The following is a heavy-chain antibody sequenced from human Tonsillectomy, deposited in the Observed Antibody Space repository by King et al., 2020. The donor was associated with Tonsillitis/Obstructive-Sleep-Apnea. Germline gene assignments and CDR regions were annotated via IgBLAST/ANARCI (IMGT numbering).Heavy chain of an antibody. CDR2: ISPYNGDT. CDR3: ASDSMSHYYDSSGYYTFDY. D-gene: IGHD3-22*01. J-gene: IGHJ4*02. CDR1: GYTFTSYG. Sequence: QLVQSGAEVKKPGASVKVSCKASGYTFTSYGISWVRQAPGQGLEWMGWISPYNGDTNYAQKLQGRLTMTTGTSTSTAYMELRSLRSDDTAVYYCASDSMSHYYDSSGYYTFDYWGQGTLVTVSS. V-gene: IGHV1-18*01.